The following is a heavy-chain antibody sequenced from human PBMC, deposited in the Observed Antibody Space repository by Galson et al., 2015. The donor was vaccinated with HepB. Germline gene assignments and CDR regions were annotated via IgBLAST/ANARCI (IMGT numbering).Heavy chain of an antibody. CDR3: TTKGPPSYYYDSSGYDY. V-gene: IGHV3-73*01. D-gene: IGHD3-22*01. Sequence: SLRLSCAASGFTFSGSAIHWARQAYGKGPEWVGRIRTKANNYATTYVASLKGRFTISRYDSKNTLFLQMNSLKTDDTAVYYCTTKGPPSYYYDSSGYDYWGQGTLVTVSS. CDR2: IRTKANNYAT. CDR1: GFTFSGSA. J-gene: IGHJ4*02.